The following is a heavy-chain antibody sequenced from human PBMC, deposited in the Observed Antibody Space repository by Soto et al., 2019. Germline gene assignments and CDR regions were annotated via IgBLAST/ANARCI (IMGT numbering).Heavy chain of an antibody. CDR1: GFTFSNVW. J-gene: IGHJ3*02. CDR3: TTNDAFDI. Sequence: EVQLVESGGGLVKPGGSLRLSCAASGFTFSNVWMSWVRQAPGKGLEWVGHIKNKIDGWTTDYAAPVKGRFTISRDDSKNTVYLQMNSLKSEDTAVYYCTTNDAFDIWGQGTMVTVSS. V-gene: IGHV3-15*01. CDR2: IKNKIDGWTT.